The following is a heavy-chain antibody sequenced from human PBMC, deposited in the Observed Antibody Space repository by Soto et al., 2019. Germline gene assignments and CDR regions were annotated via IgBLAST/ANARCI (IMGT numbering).Heavy chain of an antibody. Sequence: SVKVSCKASGYTFTSYGISWVRQAPGQGLEWMGWISAYNGNTNYLQKLQGRVTMTTDTSTSTAYMELRSLRSDDTAVYYCARGRLYDTSGFYFLEYFQHWGQGTLVTVSS. CDR2: ISAYNGNT. J-gene: IGHJ1*01. CDR1: GYTFTSYG. D-gene: IGHD3-22*01. V-gene: IGHV1-18*01. CDR3: ARGRLYDTSGFYFLEYFQH.